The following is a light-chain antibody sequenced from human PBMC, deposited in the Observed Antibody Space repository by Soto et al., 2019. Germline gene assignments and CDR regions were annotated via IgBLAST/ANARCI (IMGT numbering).Light chain of an antibody. CDR1: QGINNY. J-gene: IGKJ4*01. CDR2: AAS. V-gene: IGKV1-9*01. CDR3: QQLDSYPLT. Sequence: IQLTQSPSSLSASVGDRVTITCRASQGINNYLGWYQQKPGKAPKLLIYAASTLLSGVPLRFSGSGSGTEFTLTISSLQPEDFATYYCQQLDSYPLTFGGGTKVEIK.